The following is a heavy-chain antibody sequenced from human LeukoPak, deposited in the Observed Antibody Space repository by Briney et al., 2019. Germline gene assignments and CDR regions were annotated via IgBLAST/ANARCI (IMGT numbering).Heavy chain of an antibody. CDR3: ARSTFSMDV. CDR1: EYTFSSYS. CDR2: ISYDGSNI. D-gene: IGHD3-16*01. Sequence: GGSLRLSCAASEYTFSSYSMHWVRQTPGKRLEWVAVISYDGSNIYYADSVKGRFTISRDNSRKKLYPQMNSLTAEDTAVYYCARSTFSMDVWGQGTTVTVSS. V-gene: IGHV3-30-3*01. J-gene: IGHJ6*02.